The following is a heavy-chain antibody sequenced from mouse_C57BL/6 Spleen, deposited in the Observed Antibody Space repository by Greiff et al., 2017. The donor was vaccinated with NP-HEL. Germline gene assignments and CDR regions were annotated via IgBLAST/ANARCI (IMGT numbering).Heavy chain of an antibody. CDR2: IYPGSGST. CDR3: AREGYSHWYFDV. Sequence: QVQLQQPGAELVKPGASVKMSCKASGYTFTSYWITWVKQRPGQGLEWIGDIYPGSGSTNYNEKFKSKATLTVDTSSSTAYMQPSSLTSDDSAVYYCAREGYSHWYFDVWGTGTTVTVSS. D-gene: IGHD2-3*01. J-gene: IGHJ1*03. CDR1: GYTFTSYW. V-gene: IGHV1-55*01.